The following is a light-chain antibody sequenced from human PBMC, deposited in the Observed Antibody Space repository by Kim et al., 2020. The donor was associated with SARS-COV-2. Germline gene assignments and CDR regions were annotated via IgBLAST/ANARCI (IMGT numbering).Light chain of an antibody. J-gene: IGLJ3*02. CDR1: VLAKKY. CDR2: KDT. Sequence: SYELTQPSSVLVSPGQTARITCSGDVLAKKYARWFQQKPGQAPVLVIYKDTERPSGIPARFSGSSSGSTVTLTISGAQVGDEGDYYCYSYTAAGEPVLGGGTQLTVL. CDR3: YSYTAAGEPV. V-gene: IGLV3-27*01.